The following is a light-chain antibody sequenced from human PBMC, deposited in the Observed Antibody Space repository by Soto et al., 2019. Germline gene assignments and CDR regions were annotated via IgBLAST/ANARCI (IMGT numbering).Light chain of an antibody. CDR1: QTINSN. Sequence: MTQSTSTLSTSVGDRGTITCSASQTINSNLAWYQQKPGEAPRLLIYGASTRATGIPPRCSGSGSGTEFTITISSLQSEDFAVYYCQQYNNWPPWTFGQGTKVDI. CDR2: GAS. J-gene: IGKJ1*01. V-gene: IGKV3-15*01. CDR3: QQYNNWPPWT.